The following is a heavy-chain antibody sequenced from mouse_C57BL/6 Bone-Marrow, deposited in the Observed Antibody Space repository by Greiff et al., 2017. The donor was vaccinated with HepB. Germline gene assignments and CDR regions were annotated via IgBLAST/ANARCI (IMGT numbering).Heavy chain of an antibody. D-gene: IGHD1-1*01. CDR2: ISSGSSTI. CDR1: GFTLSDYG. Sequence: LVESGGGLVKPGGSLKLSCSASGFTLSDYGMHWVRQAPEKGLEWVAYISSGSSTIYYADTVKGRFTISRDNAKNTLFLQMTSLRSEDTAMYYCARRPFTTVVSNYFDYWGQGTTLTVSS. CDR3: ARRPFTTVVSNYFDY. J-gene: IGHJ2*01. V-gene: IGHV5-17*01.